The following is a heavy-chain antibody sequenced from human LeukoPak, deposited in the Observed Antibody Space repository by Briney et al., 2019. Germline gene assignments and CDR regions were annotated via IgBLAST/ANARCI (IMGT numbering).Heavy chain of an antibody. J-gene: IGHJ4*02. D-gene: IGHD3-16*01. CDR1: GFTFSTYR. CDR2: INTDGSST. CDR3: ARERAYNYFDY. V-gene: IGHV3-74*01. Sequence: GGSLRLSCAASGFTFSTYRMHWVRQTPGKGLFWVSLINTDGSSTTYADSVRGRFTVSRDNAKNTLYLQMNSLRAEDTSVNYCARERAYNYFDYWGQGALVTVSS.